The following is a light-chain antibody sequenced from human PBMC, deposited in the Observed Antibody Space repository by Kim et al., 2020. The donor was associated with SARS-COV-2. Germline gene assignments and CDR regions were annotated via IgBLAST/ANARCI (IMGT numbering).Light chain of an antibody. J-gene: IGLJ3*02. CDR1: TGSVTSNHY. CDR2: DTN. Sequence: PGGPFLLPCGSTTGSVTSNHYAFWFQQRPGQAPRTLIYDTNKRQSWTPSRFSGSLRGGEAALTLSGAQPEDEADYYCLLYYSGARVFGGGTQLTVL. CDR3: LLYYSGARV. V-gene: IGLV7-46*01.